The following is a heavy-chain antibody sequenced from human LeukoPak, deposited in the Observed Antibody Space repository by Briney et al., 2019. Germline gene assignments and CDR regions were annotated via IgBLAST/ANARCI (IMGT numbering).Heavy chain of an antibody. CDR3: ATWGGFGPFDY. J-gene: IGHJ4*02. V-gene: IGHV3-23*01. Sequence: GGSLRLSCAASGFTFTSYSMNWVRQAPGKGLEWVSTISGGGGSTYYADSVKGRFTISRDNSKNTLYLQVNSLRAEDTAVYYCATWGGFGPFDYWGQGTLVTVSS. CDR2: ISGGGGST. D-gene: IGHD3-16*01. CDR1: GFTFTSYS.